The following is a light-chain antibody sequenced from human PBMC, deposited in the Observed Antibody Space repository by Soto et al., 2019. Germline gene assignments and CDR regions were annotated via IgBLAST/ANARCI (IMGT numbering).Light chain of an antibody. Sequence: DIQMTQSPSSLSASVGDRVTITCRASQSISSYLNWYQQKPGKAPKLLIYAASGLQSGVPSRFSGSGSGTDFTLTISSLQPEELATDYGQQSYSTPRTFGGGTKVESK. V-gene: IGKV1-39*01. CDR3: QQSYSTPRT. CDR2: AAS. CDR1: QSISSY. J-gene: IGKJ4*01.